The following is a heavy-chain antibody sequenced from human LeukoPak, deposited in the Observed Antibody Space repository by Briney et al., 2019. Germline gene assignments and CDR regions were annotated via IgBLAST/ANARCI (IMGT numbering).Heavy chain of an antibody. CDR2: ISGTGGST. J-gene: IGHJ4*02. V-gene: IGHV3-23*01. CDR1: RFTFSNYA. Sequence: PGGSLRLSCAASRFTFSNYAMSWVRQAPGKGLEWVAGISGTGGSTHYADSVKGRFTISRDNSKNTVYLQMRNLRVEHTAVYYCAKVVAGNIDYYFDYWGQGILVAVSS. CDR3: AKVVAGNIDYYFDY. D-gene: IGHD2/OR15-2a*01.